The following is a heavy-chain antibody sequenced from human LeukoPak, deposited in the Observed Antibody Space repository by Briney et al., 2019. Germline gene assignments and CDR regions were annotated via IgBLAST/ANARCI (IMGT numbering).Heavy chain of an antibody. J-gene: IGHJ4*02. V-gene: IGHV3-48*04. CDR2: ISSSSRTK. CDR1: GGTFSSYS. D-gene: IGHD1-26*01. Sequence: GGSLRLSCATPGGTFSSYSLNWVRQAPGKGLEWVSHISSSSRTKYYADSVKGRFIISRDNANNSLYLQMNSLRAEDTALYYCASQSSGSSTRAPDIWGQGTLVTVSS. CDR3: ASQSSGSSTRAPDI.